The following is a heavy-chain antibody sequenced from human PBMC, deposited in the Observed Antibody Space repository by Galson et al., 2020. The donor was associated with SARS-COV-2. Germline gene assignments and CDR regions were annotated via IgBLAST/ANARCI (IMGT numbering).Heavy chain of an antibody. CDR3: ARGHRGVVPSPVLGLGPFYSYYYMDV. CDR1: GGSFSGYS. CDR2: VSVGGNT. D-gene: IGHD3-10*01. J-gene: IGHJ6*03. Sequence: SETLSLTCAVYGGSFSGYSWTWMRLPPGRGQEWIGEVSVGGNTNYSPSLSSRVTISVDTSKNQFSLKLRSVTAADTALYYCARGHRGVVPSPVLGLGPFYSYYYMDVWAKGTTVTVSS. V-gene: IGHV4-34*01.